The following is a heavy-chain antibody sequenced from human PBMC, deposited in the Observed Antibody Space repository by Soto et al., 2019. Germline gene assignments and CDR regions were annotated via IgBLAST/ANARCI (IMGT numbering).Heavy chain of an antibody. D-gene: IGHD3-10*01. CDR1: GGSISSYY. CDR3: ARGVATYYGSGSYQFSY. J-gene: IGHJ4*02. CDR2: IYYSGST. Sequence: SETLSLTCTVSGGSISSYYCSWIRQPPGKGLEWIGYIYYSGSTNYNPSLKSRVTISVDTSKNQFSLKLSSVTAADTAVYYCARGVATYYGSGSYQFSYWGQGTLVTVSS. V-gene: IGHV4-59*01.